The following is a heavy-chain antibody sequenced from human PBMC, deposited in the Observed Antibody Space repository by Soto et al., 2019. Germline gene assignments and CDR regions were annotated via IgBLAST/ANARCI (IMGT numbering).Heavy chain of an antibody. CDR3: ARGTGRFLEWLPSAPYYYYGMDV. Sequence: SETLSLTCTVSGGSISSYYWSWIRQPPGKGLEWIGYIYYSGSTNYNPSLKSRVTISVDTSKNQFSLKLSSVTAADTAVYYCARGTGRFLEWLPSAPYYYYGMDVWGQGTTVTVSS. J-gene: IGHJ6*02. D-gene: IGHD3-3*01. CDR1: GGSISSYY. CDR2: IYYSGST. V-gene: IGHV4-59*01.